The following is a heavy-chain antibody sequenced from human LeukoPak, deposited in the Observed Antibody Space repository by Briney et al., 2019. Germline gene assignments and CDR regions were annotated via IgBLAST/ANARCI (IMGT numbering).Heavy chain of an antibody. CDR2: INPNSGGT. Sequence: ASVKVSCKASGYTFTGYYMHWVRQAPGQGLEWMGWINPNSGGTNYAQKFQGRVNMTRDTSISTAYMELSRLRSDDTAVYYCARDRRPIAARSANWFDPWGQGTLVTVSS. J-gene: IGHJ5*02. CDR3: ARDRRPIAARSANWFDP. CDR1: GYTFTGYY. D-gene: IGHD6-6*01. V-gene: IGHV1-2*02.